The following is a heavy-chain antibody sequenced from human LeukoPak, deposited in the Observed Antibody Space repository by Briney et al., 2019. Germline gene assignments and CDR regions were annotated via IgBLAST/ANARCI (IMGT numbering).Heavy chain of an antibody. D-gene: IGHD2-21*02. CDR1: GASISSSY. V-gene: IGHV4-59*01. CDR2: NYYSGST. Sequence: SETLSLTCTVSGASISSSYWSWIRQPPGKGLEWIGYNYYSGSTNYNPSLNSRVTISVDTSKNQFSLKLTSVTPADTAVYYCARDRSPGGGDCCNWFDSWGQGTLVTVSS. J-gene: IGHJ5*01. CDR3: ARDRSPGGGDCCNWFDS.